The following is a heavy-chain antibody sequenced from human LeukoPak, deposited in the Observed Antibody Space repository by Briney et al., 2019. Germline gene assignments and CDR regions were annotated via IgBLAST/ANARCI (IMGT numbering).Heavy chain of an antibody. CDR2: IYNNGST. Sequence: PSETLSLTCAVSDGSISSYYWNWIRKPAGKGLEWIGNIYNNGSTDYNPSLKSRVTISVNLSKKQISMKLTSVTAADMAIYYCARDKGPYWYFDLWGRGTLVTVSS. CDR3: ARDKGPYWYFDL. V-gene: IGHV4-59*01. CDR1: DGSISSYY. J-gene: IGHJ2*01.